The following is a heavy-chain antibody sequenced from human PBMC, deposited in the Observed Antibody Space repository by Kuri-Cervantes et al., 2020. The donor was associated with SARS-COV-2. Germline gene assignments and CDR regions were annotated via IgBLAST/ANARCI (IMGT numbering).Heavy chain of an antibody. CDR1: GFTFSSYS. CDR2: ISGSGGST. Sequence: ETLSLTCAASGFTFSSYSMNWVRQAPGKGLEWVSAISGSGGSTYYADSVKGRFTISRDNSKNTLYLQMNSLRAEDTAVYYCAKDPGDGYFDYWGQGTLVTVSS. D-gene: IGHD5-24*01. V-gene: IGHV3-23*01. J-gene: IGHJ4*02. CDR3: AKDPGDGYFDY.